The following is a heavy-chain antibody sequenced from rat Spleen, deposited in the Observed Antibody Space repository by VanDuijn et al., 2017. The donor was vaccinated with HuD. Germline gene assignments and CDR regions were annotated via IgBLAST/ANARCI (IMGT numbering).Heavy chain of an antibody. D-gene: IGHD1-2*01. Sequence: EVQLVASGGGLVQPGGSLKLSCAASGFTFSNYDMAWVRQAPTKGLEWVASIRPSGDGTYYGDSVKGRFTISRDNAKSTLYLQMNSLRSEDTATYYCTRESYSTFDYWGQGVMVTVSS. CDR3: TRESYSTFDY. J-gene: IGHJ2*01. CDR1: GFTFSNYD. V-gene: IGHV5-27*01. CDR2: IRPSGDGT.